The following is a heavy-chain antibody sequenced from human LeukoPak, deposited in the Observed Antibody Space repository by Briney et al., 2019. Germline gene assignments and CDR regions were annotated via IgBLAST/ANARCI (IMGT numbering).Heavy chain of an antibody. CDR2: IYSGGST. J-gene: IGHJ6*03. D-gene: IGHD6-13*01. CDR1: GFTFSSYW. CDR3: TIAAAGTPYYYYYMDV. Sequence: PGGSLRLSCAASGFTFSSYWMHWVRQAPGKGLEWVSVIYSGGSTYYADSVKGRFTISRDNSKNTLYLQMNSLRAEDTAVYYCTIAAAGTPYYYYYMDVWGKGTTVTVSS. V-gene: IGHV3-66*02.